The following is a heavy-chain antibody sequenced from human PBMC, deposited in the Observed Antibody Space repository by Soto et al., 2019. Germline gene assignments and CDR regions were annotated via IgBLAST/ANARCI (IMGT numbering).Heavy chain of an antibody. Sequence: PGGSLRLSCADSGFTFSNYWMHWVRQAPGKGLLWVARIFSDGSSTRYADSVKGRFTISRDNAKNTLWLQMNSLRVEDTAVYFCARGDSSTYFYYYGLDVWGQGTTVTVSS. CDR2: IFSDGSST. J-gene: IGHJ6*02. CDR1: GFTFSNYW. V-gene: IGHV3-74*01. D-gene: IGHD6-13*01. CDR3: ARGDSSTYFYYYGLDV.